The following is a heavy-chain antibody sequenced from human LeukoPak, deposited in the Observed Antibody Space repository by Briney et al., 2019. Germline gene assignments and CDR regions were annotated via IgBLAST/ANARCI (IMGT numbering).Heavy chain of an antibody. CDR2: VHSNGRT. D-gene: IGHD3-16*01. V-gene: IGHV4-59*01. CDR1: GGSMTGYY. Sequence: SETLSLTCTVSGGSMTGYYWNWIRQPPGKGLEWIGYVHSNGRTTSSPSLRSRLTMSVDTSKNEFSLRINSMIAADTAVYYCARWGGEPHLPFDYWGQGILVSASS. CDR3: ARWGGEPHLPFDY. J-gene: IGHJ4*02.